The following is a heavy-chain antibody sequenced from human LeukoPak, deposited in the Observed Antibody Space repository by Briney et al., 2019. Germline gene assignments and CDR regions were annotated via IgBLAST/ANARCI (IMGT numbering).Heavy chain of an antibody. CDR1: VYTFTGYY. D-gene: IGHD2-15*01. CDR2: INPNSGGT. CDR3: ARGGGLVEVFDY. J-gene: IGHJ4*02. Sequence: ASVKVSCKASVYTFTGYYMHWVRQAPGQGVEWMGWINPNSGGTNKAQDFQARVTMTSDTSINTAYMELSRLGSDDTAVDCCARGGGLVEVFDYWGQGTLVTVSS. V-gene: IGHV1-2*02.